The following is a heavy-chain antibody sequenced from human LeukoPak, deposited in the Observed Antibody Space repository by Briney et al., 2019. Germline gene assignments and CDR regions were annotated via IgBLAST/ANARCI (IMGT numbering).Heavy chain of an antibody. D-gene: IGHD2/OR15-2a*01. CDR2: IYPGDSDT. CDR1: GYSFTSYW. Sequence: GESLKISFKGSGYSFTSYWIAWGRQMPGKGLEWMGIIYPGDSDTRYSPSFQGQVTISADKSISTAYLQWSSLKASDTAIYYCARLSISPGTYFDYWGQGTLVTVSS. V-gene: IGHV5-51*01. CDR3: ARLSISPGTYFDY. J-gene: IGHJ4*02.